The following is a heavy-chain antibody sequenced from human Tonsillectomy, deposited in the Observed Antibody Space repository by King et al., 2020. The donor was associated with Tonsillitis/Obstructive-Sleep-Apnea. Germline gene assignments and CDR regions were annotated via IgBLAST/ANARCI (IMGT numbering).Heavy chain of an antibody. CDR3: ARDSGTYHFDY. V-gene: IGHV3-11*06. D-gene: IGHD1-26*01. Sequence: VQLVESGGGLVKPGGSLRLSCAASGFTFSDYYMSWIRQAPGKGLEWVSYNSSSSSYTNYADSVKGRFTISRDNAKNSLYLQMNSLRAEDTAVYYCARDSGTYHFDYWGQGTLVTVSS. J-gene: IGHJ4*02. CDR1: GFTFSDYY. CDR2: NSSSSSYT.